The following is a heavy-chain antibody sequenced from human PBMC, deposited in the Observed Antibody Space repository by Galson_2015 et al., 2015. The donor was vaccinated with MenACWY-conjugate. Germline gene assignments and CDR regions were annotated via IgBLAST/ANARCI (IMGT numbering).Heavy chain of an antibody. J-gene: IGHJ3*01. Sequence: QSGAEVKKSGESLQISCQYLGYNFSRYWFAWVRQMPGKGLEWMGMIYPADSETRYSPSFQGHVTISADISSSTAYVQWSSLKASDTAIYYCARRVRLRYYDWSEAFDFWGQGTMVTVSP. CDR1: GYNFSRYW. V-gene: IGHV5-51*01. CDR2: IYPADSET. CDR3: ARRVRLRYYDWSEAFDF. D-gene: IGHD3-9*01.